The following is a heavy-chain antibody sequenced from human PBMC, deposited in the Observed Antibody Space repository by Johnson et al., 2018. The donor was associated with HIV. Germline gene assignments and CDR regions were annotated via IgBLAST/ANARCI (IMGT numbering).Heavy chain of an antibody. CDR1: GFTFGDYA. D-gene: IGHD3-22*01. J-gene: IGHJ3*02. CDR3: ARDFDYYDSSENAFDI. Sequence: VQLVESGGGLVQPGRSLRLSCTASGFTFGDYAMSWVRQAPGKGLEWVGVIRSKANGGTTEYAASVKGRFTISRDDSKSIAYLQMNSLRAEDTAVYYCARDFDYYDSSENAFDIWGQGTMVTVSS. CDR2: IRSKANGGTT. V-gene: IGHV3-49*04.